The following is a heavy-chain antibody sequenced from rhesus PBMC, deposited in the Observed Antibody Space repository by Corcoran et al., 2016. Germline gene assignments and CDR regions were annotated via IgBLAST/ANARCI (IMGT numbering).Heavy chain of an antibody. V-gene: IGHV3-16*02. CDR3: ARVRYSSWSVRFDV. CDR1: GFTFSNYW. CDR2: IKNKADGRTA. D-gene: IGHD6-13*01. J-gene: IGHJ5-1*01. Sequence: EVQLVESGGGLVQPGGSLRLSCAASGFTFSNYWMSWVRQAPGKGLDWVGRIKNKADGRTAASAESWKGRFTISRDDSKNTLYLQMISLKTEAAAVYYCARVRYSSWSVRFDVWGPGVLVTVSS.